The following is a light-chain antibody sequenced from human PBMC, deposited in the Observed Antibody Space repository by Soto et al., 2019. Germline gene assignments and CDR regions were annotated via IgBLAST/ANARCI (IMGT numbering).Light chain of an antibody. Sequence: DIQMTQSPSSLSASVGDRVTITCRASQSISSYLNWYQQKPGKAPKLLIYDVSTLDSGVPSRFSGSASGTEFTPTISSLESDDFATYYCQQYHRYSTFGQGTKVDIK. J-gene: IGKJ1*01. CDR1: QSISSY. CDR3: QQYHRYST. V-gene: IGKV1-5*01. CDR2: DVS.